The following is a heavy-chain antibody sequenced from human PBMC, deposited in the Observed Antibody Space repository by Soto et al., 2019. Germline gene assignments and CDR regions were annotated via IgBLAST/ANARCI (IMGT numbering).Heavy chain of an antibody. V-gene: IGHV1-18*01. Sequence: QLVQSGAEVKKPGASVKVSCKASGYIITKYGISWVRQAPGQGLEWMGWISAYNGNTNYAQKFQGRVTMTTDTSTSTAYMELRSLRSDDTAVYYCARVFPVGEYYMDGWGKGTTVTVSS. CDR1: GYIITKYG. CDR2: ISAYNGNT. J-gene: IGHJ6*03. CDR3: ARVFPVGEYYMDG.